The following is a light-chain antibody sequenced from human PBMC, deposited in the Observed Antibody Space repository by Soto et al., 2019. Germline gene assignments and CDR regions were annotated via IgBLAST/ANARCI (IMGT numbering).Light chain of an antibody. V-gene: IGKV3-20*01. CDR2: GAS. Sequence: EIVLTQSPGSLSLSPGQRATLSCRASQSVDTTFFAWYQKKPGQAPRLLIYGASKRATRIPDRFSGSGSGTDFPLSISRLENEDFAVYYCQQYMSSVTFGQGTKVEIK. CDR1: QSVDTTF. J-gene: IGKJ1*01. CDR3: QQYMSSVT.